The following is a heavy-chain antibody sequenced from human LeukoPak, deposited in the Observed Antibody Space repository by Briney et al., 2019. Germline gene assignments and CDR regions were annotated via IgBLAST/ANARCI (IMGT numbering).Heavy chain of an antibody. D-gene: IGHD3-9*01. CDR2: IYYSGST. CDR3: ARDGSHFDDILTGWVWFDP. Sequence: SETLSLTCTVSGGSISSYHWSWIRQPPGKGLEWIGYIYYSGSTNYNPSLKSRVTMSVDTSKNQFSLKLSSVTAADTAVYYCARDGSHFDDILTGWVWFDPWGQGTLVTVSS. J-gene: IGHJ5*02. V-gene: IGHV4-59*12. CDR1: GGSISSYH.